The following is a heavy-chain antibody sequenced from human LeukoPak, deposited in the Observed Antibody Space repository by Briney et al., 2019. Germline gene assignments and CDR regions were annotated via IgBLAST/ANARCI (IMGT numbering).Heavy chain of an antibody. CDR3: ASYSYYYDSSGYFDY. D-gene: IGHD3-22*01. Sequence: PGGSLRLSCAASGFTFSSYWMTWVRQAPGKGLEWVANIKQDGSENYYVDSVKGRFTISRDNAKDSLYLQMNSLRAEDTAVYYCASYSYYYDSSGYFDYWGQGTLVTVSS. V-gene: IGHV3-7*03. J-gene: IGHJ4*02. CDR1: GFTFSSYW. CDR2: IKQDGSEN.